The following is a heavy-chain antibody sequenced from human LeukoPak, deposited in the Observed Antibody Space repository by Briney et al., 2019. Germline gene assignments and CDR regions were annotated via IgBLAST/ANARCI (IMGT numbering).Heavy chain of an antibody. CDR3: AREAPYMITFGGVIGPYFDY. D-gene: IGHD3-16*02. Sequence: GASVKVSCKDSGYTFTSYGISWVRQAPGQGLEWMGWISAYNGNTNYAQKLQGRVTMTTDTSTSTAYMELRSLRSDDTAVYYCAREAPYMITFGGVIGPYFDYWGQGTLSPSPQ. J-gene: IGHJ4*02. CDR2: ISAYNGNT. V-gene: IGHV1-18*01. CDR1: GYTFTSYG.